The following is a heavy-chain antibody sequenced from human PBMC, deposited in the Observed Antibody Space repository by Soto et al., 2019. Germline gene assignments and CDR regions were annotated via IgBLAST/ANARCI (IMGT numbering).Heavy chain of an antibody. CDR1: GFTVSGYN. CDR3: ARKLSGAVQGWAYGMDV. V-gene: IGHV3-53*02. Sequence: EVHLVESGGGLMQPGGSLRLSCAASGFTVSGYNMIWFRQAPVKGLEWVSVTYSGGTTQYADSVKGRFTVSRDNSKNTLYLQMSSLRDDDTAVYYCARKLSGAVQGWAYGMDVWGRGTTVTVSS. J-gene: IGHJ6*02. D-gene: IGHD1-26*01. CDR2: TYSGGTT.